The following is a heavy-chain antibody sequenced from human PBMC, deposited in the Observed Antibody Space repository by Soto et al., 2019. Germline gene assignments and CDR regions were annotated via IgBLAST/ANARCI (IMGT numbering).Heavy chain of an antibody. CDR3: AREAFEKTMDV. V-gene: IGHV1-3*01. Sequence: GASVKVSCKASGYTFTSYGISWVRQAPGQRLEWMGWINAGNGNTKYSQKFQGRVTITRDTSASTAYMELSSLRSEDTAVYYCAREAFEKTMDVWGQGTTVTVSS. CDR2: INAGNGNT. CDR1: GYTFTSYG. J-gene: IGHJ6*02.